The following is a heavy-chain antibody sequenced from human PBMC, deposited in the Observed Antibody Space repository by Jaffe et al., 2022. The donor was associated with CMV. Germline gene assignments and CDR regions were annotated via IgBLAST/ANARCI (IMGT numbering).Heavy chain of an antibody. Sequence: EVQLVESGGGLIQPGGSLRLSCVTSGFTFSTYAMSWVRQAPGKGLEWVSTVRRSGTNTYYADSVKGRFTISRDNSKSAIFLHMSSLRAEDTAVYYCAKGGDEYLRPPAIWGQGTLVTVSS. V-gene: IGHV3-23*04. J-gene: IGHJ4*02. CDR2: VRRSGTNT. CDR1: GFTFSTYA. D-gene: IGHD5-12*01. CDR3: AKGGDEYLRPPAI.